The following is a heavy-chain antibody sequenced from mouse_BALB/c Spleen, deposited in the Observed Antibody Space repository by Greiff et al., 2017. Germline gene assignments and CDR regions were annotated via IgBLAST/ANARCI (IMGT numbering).Heavy chain of an antibody. CDR1: GYAFTNYL. CDR2: INPGSGGT. D-gene: IGHD1-1*01. J-gene: IGHJ4*01. Sequence: VKLVESGAGLVRPGTSVKVSCTASGYAFTNYLIEWVKQRPGQGLEWIGVINPGSGGTNYNEKFKGKATLTADKSSSTAYMQLSSLTYDDAAVYFCARTATVVRGALDYWGQGTSVTVSS. V-gene: IGHV1-54*01. CDR3: ARTATVVRGALDY.